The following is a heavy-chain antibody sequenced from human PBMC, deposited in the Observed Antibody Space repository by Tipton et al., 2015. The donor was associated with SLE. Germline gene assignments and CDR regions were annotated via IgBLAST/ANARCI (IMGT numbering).Heavy chain of an antibody. D-gene: IGHD4-23*01. J-gene: IGHJ3*02. V-gene: IGHV4-34*01. CDR1: GGSLSGFY. CDR3: ARGIGNSFKRRFDI. CDR2: INRSEIT. Sequence: AGLVKPSETLSLTCDVFGGSLSGFYWSWIRRTPGKGLEWIGEINRSEITNYIPSLKSRVSISIDTSKNQFSLKLNSVTTVDTALYYCARGIGNSFKRRFDIWGQGTMVTVSS.